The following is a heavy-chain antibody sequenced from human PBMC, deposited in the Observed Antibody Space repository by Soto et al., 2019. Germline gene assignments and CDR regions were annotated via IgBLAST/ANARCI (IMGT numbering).Heavy chain of an antibody. CDR3: ARDQRSYGEVPFDY. Sequence: ASVKVSCKASGFTFTGYYIHWVRQVPGQGLEWMGWIKSNGGDTKYAQKFQERVTMTRDTSRNTVYMEVSRLQSDDTAVYYCARDQRSYGEVPFDYWGQGTLVTVS. D-gene: IGHD3-16*01. CDR2: IKSNGGDT. CDR1: GFTFTGYY. J-gene: IGHJ4*02. V-gene: IGHV1-2*02.